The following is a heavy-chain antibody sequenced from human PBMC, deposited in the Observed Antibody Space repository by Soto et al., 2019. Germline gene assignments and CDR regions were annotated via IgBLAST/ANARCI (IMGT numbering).Heavy chain of an antibody. D-gene: IGHD1-26*01. CDR1: GFTFCSYG. J-gene: IGHJ4*02. V-gene: IGHV3-30*18. CDR2: ISYDGSNK. CDR3: AKERSSEVGATFFDY. Sequence: SLRLSCAASGFTFCSYGMHWVRQAPGKGLEWVAVISYDGSNKYYADSVKGRFTISRDNSKNTLYLQMNSLRAEDTAVYYCAKERSSEVGATFFDYWGQGTLVTVSS.